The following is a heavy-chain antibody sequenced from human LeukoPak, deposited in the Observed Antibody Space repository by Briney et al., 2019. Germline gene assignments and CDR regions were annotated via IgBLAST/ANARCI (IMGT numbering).Heavy chain of an antibody. Sequence: GGSLRLSCAASGFTFRRYAMSWVRQAPGKGLEWVSAISGTGSSTDYTDSVRGRFTISRDNSKNTLDLQMNSLRAEDTAIYYCAKGKINHEGAFDIWGQGTMVTVSS. J-gene: IGHJ3*02. V-gene: IGHV3-23*01. CDR1: GFTFRRYA. CDR2: ISGTGSST. CDR3: AKGKINHEGAFDI.